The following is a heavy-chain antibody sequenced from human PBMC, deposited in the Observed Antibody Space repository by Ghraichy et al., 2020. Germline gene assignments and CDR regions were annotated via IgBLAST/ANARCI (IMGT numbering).Heavy chain of an antibody. CDR2: IYSSGRT. CDR1: GYSISSGYW. V-gene: IGHV4-28*04. CDR3: AKYNSSPDAHYFDS. J-gene: IGHJ4*02. D-gene: IGHD6-13*01. Sequence: SQTLSLTCAVSGYSISSGYWWGWIRQPPGKGLEWVGYIYSSGRTYYNPSLKSRITMSVDTSKNQFSLNLSSLTAVDSGIYFFAKYNSSPDAHYFDSWGQGILVTVSP.